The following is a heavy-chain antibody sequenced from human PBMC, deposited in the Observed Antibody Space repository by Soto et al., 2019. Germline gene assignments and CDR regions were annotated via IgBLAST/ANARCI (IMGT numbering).Heavy chain of an antibody. J-gene: IGHJ4*02. CDR1: GASISSRDYY. V-gene: IGHV4-39*01. D-gene: IGHD2-2*01. Sequence: SETLSLTCSVSGASISSRDYYWGWIRQTPGKGLEWVGNIDYNGVTYYNPSLKSRVTVSKDTSKNQFSLKVASVTAADTAIYYCGRVMIGTSRHTDSDYWGQGTQVTVSS. CDR3: GRVMIGTSRHTDSDY. CDR2: IDYNGVT.